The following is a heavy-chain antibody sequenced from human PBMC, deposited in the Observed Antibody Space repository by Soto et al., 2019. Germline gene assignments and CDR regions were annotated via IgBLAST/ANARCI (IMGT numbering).Heavy chain of an antibody. J-gene: IGHJ6*02. V-gene: IGHV4-61*01. CDR1: GGSVSSGSYQ. Sequence: QVQLQESGPGLVKPSETLSLTCAVSGGSVSSGSYQWTWIRQPPGKALEWIGYIHVSGSTNSNPSLKGRATISLDTSKNQFFLELVSVTAADTAVYYCARDGHGMDVWGQGTTVTVSS. CDR2: IHVSGST. CDR3: ARDGHGMDV.